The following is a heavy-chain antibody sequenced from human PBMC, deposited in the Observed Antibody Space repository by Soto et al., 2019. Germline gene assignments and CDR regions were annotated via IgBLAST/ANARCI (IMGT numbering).Heavy chain of an antibody. V-gene: IGHV3-48*03. Sequence: EVQLVESGGGLVQPGGSLRLSCAASGFTFSSYEMNWVRQAPGKGLEWVSYISSSGSTIYYADSVKGRFTISRDNAKNSRYLQMNSLRAEDTAVYYCAREITDSSSWYISNYYYYGMDVWGQGTTVTVSS. D-gene: IGHD6-13*01. CDR3: AREITDSSSWYISNYYYYGMDV. CDR2: ISSSGSTI. J-gene: IGHJ6*02. CDR1: GFTFSSYE.